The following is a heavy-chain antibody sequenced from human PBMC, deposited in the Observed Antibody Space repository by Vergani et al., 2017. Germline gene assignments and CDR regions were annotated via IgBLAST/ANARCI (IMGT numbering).Heavy chain of an antibody. CDR2: IKQDGSEK. CDR3: AMDSVVYGDSFFDY. V-gene: IGHV3-7*04. J-gene: IGHJ4*02. Sequence: EVQLVESGGGLVQPGGSLRLSCAASGFTFSSYWMSWVRQAPGKGLEWVANIKQDGSEKYYADSVKGRFTIYRDNSKNTLYLQMNSLRAEDTAVYYCAMDSVVYGDSFFDYWGQGTLVTVSS. CDR1: GFTFSSYW. D-gene: IGHD4-17*01.